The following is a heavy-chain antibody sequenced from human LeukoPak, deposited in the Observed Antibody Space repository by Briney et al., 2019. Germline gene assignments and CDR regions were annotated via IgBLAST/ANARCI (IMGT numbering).Heavy chain of an antibody. CDR3: ARDRYGDYVFDY. CDR2: IYHSGST. CDR1: GYSISSGYY. Sequence: PSETLSLTCTVSGYSISSGYYWGWIRQPPGKGLEWIGSIYHSGSTYYNPSLKSRVTISVDTSKNQFSLKLSSVTAADTAVYYCARDRYGDYVFDYWGQGTLVTVSS. V-gene: IGHV4-38-2*02. D-gene: IGHD4-17*01. J-gene: IGHJ4*02.